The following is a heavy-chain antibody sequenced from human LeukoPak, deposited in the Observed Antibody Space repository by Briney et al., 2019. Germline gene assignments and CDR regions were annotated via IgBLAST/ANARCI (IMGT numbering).Heavy chain of an antibody. V-gene: IGHV4-61*02. CDR3: ARGKEVITMLRGLKPGYYFDY. J-gene: IGHJ4*02. Sequence: SETLSLTCTVSGGSISSGSYYWTWIRQPAGKGLEYIGRIYTSGSTSYNPSLKSRVTISVDTSKNQFSLKLNSVTAADTAVYYCARGKEVITMLRGLKPGYYFDYWGQGTLVTVSS. CDR1: GGSISSGSYY. CDR2: IYTSGST. D-gene: IGHD3-10*01.